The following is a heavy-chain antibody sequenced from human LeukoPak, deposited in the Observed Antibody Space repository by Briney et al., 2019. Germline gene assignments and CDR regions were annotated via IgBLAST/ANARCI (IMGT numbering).Heavy chain of an antibody. CDR2: IDPSDSYT. CDR1: GYSFTSYW. J-gene: IGHJ3*02. CDR3: ARRSTVTNAFDI. V-gene: IGHV5-10-1*01. Sequence: RGESLKIPCKGSGYSFTSYWISWVRQMPGKGLEWMWRIDPSDSYTNYSPSFQGHVTISDDKSISTAYLQWSSLKASDTAMYYCARRSTVTNAFDIWGQGTMVTVSS. D-gene: IGHD4-17*01.